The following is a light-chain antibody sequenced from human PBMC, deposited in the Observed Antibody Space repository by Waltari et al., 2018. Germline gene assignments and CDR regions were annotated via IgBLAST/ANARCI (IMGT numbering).Light chain of an antibody. CDR2: WAS. CDR1: QSVFYSSYNKND. V-gene: IGKV4-1*01. CDR3: QQYYSTPWT. J-gene: IGKJ1*01. Sequence: DIVMTQSPDSLSVSLGERATINCKSSQSVFYSSYNKNDLAWYQQKPGQPPKLLIYWASTRESGVPDRFSGSGSGTDFTLTISSLQAEDVAVYYCQQYYSTPWTFGQGTKVEIK.